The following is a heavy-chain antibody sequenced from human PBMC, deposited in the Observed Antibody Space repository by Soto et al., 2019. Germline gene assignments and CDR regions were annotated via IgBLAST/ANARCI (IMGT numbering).Heavy chain of an antibody. J-gene: IGHJ6*02. D-gene: IGHD3-10*01. CDR2: IYYSGST. CDR1: GYSISSSNW. CDR3: VKTMVRGVDYYGMDV. Sequence: SETLSLTCAVSGYSISSSNWWGWIRQPPGKGLEWIGYIYYSGSTYYNPSLKSRVTMSVDTSKNQFSLKLSSVTAVDTAVYYWVKTMVRGVDYYGMDVWGQGTTVTVSS. V-gene: IGHV4-28*01.